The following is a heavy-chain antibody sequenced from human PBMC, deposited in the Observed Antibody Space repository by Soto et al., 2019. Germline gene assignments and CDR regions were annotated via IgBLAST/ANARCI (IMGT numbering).Heavy chain of an antibody. CDR2: ISYDGSNQ. Sequence: GGSLRLSCAASGFTFSSYGMHWVRQAPGKGLEWVAVISYDGSNQYYVDSVKGRFTVSRDNSKNTLYLQMTSLRAEDSAVYYCGKEEGYNWTPRGADYWCQGTLVTVSS. J-gene: IGHJ4*02. CDR3: GKEEGYNWTPRGADY. D-gene: IGHD1-20*01. V-gene: IGHV3-30*18. CDR1: GFTFSSYG.